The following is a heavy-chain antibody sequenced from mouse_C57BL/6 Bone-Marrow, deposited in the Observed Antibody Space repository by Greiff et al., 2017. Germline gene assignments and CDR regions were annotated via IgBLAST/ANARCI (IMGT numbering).Heavy chain of an antibody. Sequence: QVHVKQSGPGLVKPSQSLFLTCSITGFPITSGYYWIWIRQSPGKPLEWMGYITHSGETFYNPSLQSPISITRETSKNQFFLQLNSVTTEDTAMYYCAGEIYDGYYNFDYWGQGTTLTVSS. CDR3: AGEIYDGYYNFDY. V-gene: IGHV12-3*01. J-gene: IGHJ2*01. CDR2: ITHSGET. D-gene: IGHD2-3*01. CDR1: GFPITSGYY.